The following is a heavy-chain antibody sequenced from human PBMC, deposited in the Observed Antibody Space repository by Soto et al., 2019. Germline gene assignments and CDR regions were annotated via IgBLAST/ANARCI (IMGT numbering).Heavy chain of an antibody. CDR1: GFTFIDYS. CDR2: IRGSIM. V-gene: IGHV3-48*02. J-gene: IGHJ4*02. Sequence: EVQLVESGGGLVQPGGSLRLSCVASGFTFIDYSMNWVRQGPGKGLEWLAYIRGSIMTYADSAKGRFAISRDNTKNSLFLQMTSLRDEDTAVYFCVRDRDYGFDFWGQGALVTVYS. D-gene: IGHD3-10*01. CDR3: VRDRDYGFDF.